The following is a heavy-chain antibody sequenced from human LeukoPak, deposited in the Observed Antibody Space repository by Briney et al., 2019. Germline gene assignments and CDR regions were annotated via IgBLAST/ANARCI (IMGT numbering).Heavy chain of an antibody. CDR3: ARDHYGDPIY. CDR2: ISYDGSNK. D-gene: IGHD4-17*01. CDR1: GFTFSSYA. Sequence: PGGSLRLSCAASGFTFSSYAMHWVRQAPGKGLEWVAVISYDGSNKYYADSVKGRVTISRDNSKNTLYLQMNSLRAEDTAVYYCARDHYGDPIYWGQGTLVTVSS. V-gene: IGHV3-30-3*01. J-gene: IGHJ4*02.